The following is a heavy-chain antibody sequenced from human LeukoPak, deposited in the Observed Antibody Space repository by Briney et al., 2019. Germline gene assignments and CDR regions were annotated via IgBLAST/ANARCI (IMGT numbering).Heavy chain of an antibody. CDR2: INPNSGGT. Sequence: ASVKVSCKASGYTFTCYYMHWVRQAPGQGLEWMGWINPNSGGTNYAQKFQGRVTMTRDTSISTAYMELSRLRSDDTAVYYCARDVYSTSYSGYDLHYYYYMDVWGKGTTVTVSS. V-gene: IGHV1-2*02. J-gene: IGHJ6*03. CDR3: ARDVYSTSYSGYDLHYYYYMDV. D-gene: IGHD5-12*01. CDR1: GYTFTCYY.